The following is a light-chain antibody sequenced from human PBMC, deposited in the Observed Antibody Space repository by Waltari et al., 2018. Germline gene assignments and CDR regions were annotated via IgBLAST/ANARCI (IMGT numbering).Light chain of an antibody. CDR3: QQSFAIPIT. Sequence: DIQMTQSPSSLSASVGDRVNITCRASQTISRYLNWYQAKAGEAPKLLIFAASSLQSGVPSRFSGSGSGTDFTLTISSLQPEDFATYYCQQSFAIPITFGQGTQLEAK. J-gene: IGKJ5*01. CDR1: QTISRY. V-gene: IGKV1-39*01. CDR2: AAS.